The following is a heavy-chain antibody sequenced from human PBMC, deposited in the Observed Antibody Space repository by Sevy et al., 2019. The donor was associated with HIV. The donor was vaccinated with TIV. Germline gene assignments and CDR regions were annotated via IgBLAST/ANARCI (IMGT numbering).Heavy chain of an antibody. J-gene: IGHJ4*02. D-gene: IGHD2-2*01. CDR1: GFTFDDYA. Sequence: GGSLRLSCAASGFTFDDYAMHWVRQAPGKGLEWVSGISWNSGSIGYADSVKGRFTISRDNAKNSLYLQMNSLRAEDTALYYCAKDMWPAAVHPDYWGQGTLVTVSS. CDR2: ISWNSGSI. V-gene: IGHV3-9*01. CDR3: AKDMWPAAVHPDY.